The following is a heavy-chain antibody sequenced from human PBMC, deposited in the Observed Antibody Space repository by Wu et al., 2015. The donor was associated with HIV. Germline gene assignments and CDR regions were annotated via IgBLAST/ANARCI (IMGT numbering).Heavy chain of an antibody. Sequence: QVHLVQSGAEVKRPGASVKVSCKASGYTFNSYGISWVRQAPGQGLEWMGGIIPIFGTANYAQKFQGRVTITADESTSTAYMELSSLRSEDTAVYYCARDYYYDSSGYYSYYFDYWGQGTLVTVSS. V-gene: IGHV1-69*13. CDR1: GYTFNSYG. J-gene: IGHJ4*02. CDR3: ARDYYYDSSGYYSYYFDY. D-gene: IGHD3-22*01. CDR2: IIPIFGTA.